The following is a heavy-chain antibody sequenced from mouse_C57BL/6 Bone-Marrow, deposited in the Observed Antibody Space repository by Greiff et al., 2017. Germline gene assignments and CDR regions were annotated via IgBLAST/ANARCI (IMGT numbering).Heavy chain of an antibody. CDR1: GYTFTSYW. V-gene: IGHV1-64*01. CDR2: IHPNSGST. J-gene: IGHJ3*01. CDR3: ARSNPWFAY. Sequence: QVQLQQPGAELVKPGASVKLSCKASGYTFTSYWMHWVKQRPGQGLEWIGMIHPNSGSTNYNEKFKSKATLTVDKSSSTAYMQLSSLTSGDSAVYYCARSNPWFAYWGQGTLVTVSA.